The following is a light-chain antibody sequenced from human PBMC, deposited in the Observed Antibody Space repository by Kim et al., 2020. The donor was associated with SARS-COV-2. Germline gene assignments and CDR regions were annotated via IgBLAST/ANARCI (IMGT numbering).Light chain of an antibody. V-gene: IGKV1-5*03. CDR1: QSISSW. CDR3: QQYNKGVT. J-gene: IGKJ1*01. CDR2: KAS. Sequence: DIQMTQSPSTLSASVGDRVTITCRASQSISSWLAWYQQKPGKAPKLLIYKASSLESGVPSRFSGSGSGTEFTLTISSLQPDDFATYYCQQYNKGVTFGQGTKVDIK.